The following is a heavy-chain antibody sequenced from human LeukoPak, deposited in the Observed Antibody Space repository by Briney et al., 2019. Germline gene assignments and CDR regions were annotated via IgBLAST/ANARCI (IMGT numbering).Heavy chain of an antibody. J-gene: IGHJ6*02. V-gene: IGHV3-21*01. CDR3: ARSRSIGSPRWYYYAMDV. CDR2: ISSSSSYI. CDR1: GFTFSSYS. Sequence: GGSLRLSCAASGFTFSSYSMNWVRQAPGKGLEWVSSISSSSSYIYYADSVKGRFTISRDNAKNSLYLQMNSLRAEDTAVFYCARSRSIGSPRWYYYAMDVWGQGTTVTVSS. D-gene: IGHD2-15*01.